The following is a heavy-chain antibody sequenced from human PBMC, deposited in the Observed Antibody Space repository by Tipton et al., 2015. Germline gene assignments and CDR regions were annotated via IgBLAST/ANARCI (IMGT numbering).Heavy chain of an antibody. D-gene: IGHD1-26*01. V-gene: IGHV4-4*07. CDR2: IYTSGST. J-gene: IGHJ4*02. CDR1: IGSINSYY. Sequence: GLVKPSETLSLTCSVSIGSINSYYWSWIRQSAGKGLEWIGRIYTSGSTNYNPSLKSRVSMSVDTSKNQFSLKLSSVTAADTAVYYCVRHLVGYSWSEIWGQGTLVTVSS. CDR3: VRHLVGYSWSEI.